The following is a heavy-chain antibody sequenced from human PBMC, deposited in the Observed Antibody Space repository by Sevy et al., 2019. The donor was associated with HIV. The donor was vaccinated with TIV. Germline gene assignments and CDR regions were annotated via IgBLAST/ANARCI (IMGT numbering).Heavy chain of an antibody. Sequence: SETLSLTCTVSGGSISSGSHYWGWLRQPPGKGLEWIGSIYNSGSTSYNPSLKSRVTISFDKSGNQFSLRLRSVTAADTAVYYCARNLTTIIAARSGSGLRPDVFDIWGQGTKVTV. CDR1: GGSISSGSHY. CDR3: ARNLTTIIAARSGSGLRPDVFDI. D-gene: IGHD1-26*01. V-gene: IGHV4-39*01. CDR2: IYNSGST. J-gene: IGHJ3*02.